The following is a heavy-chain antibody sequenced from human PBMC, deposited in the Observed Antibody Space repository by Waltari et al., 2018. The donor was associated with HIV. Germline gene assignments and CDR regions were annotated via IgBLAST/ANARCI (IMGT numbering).Heavy chain of an antibody. V-gene: IGHV1-69*04. Sequence: QVQLVQSGAEVKKPGSSVKVSCKASGGTFSSYAISWVRQAPGQGLEWMGRIIPILGIANYAQKFQGRVTITADKSTSTAYMELSSLRSEDTAVYYCARPNYYGSGGAYYGMDVWGQGTTVTVSS. CDR2: IIPILGIA. D-gene: IGHD3-10*01. J-gene: IGHJ6*02. CDR3: ARPNYYGSGGAYYGMDV. CDR1: GGTFSSYA.